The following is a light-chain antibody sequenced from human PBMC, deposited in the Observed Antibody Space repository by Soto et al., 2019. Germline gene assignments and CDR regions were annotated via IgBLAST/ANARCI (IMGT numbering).Light chain of an antibody. CDR2: HAS. Sequence: ENVLTQSPGTLSLSPGERATLSCRASQSISSSYLAWDQQKPGPTPRLLIYHASNRATGIPDRFSGSGSGTDFTITLSRLEPADFEVYYCQQYGDSLLTFGGGTKVEIK. V-gene: IGKV3-20*01. CDR3: QQYGDSLLT. CDR1: QSISSSY. J-gene: IGKJ4*01.